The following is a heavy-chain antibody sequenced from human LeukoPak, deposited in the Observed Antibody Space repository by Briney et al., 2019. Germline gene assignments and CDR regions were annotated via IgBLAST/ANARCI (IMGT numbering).Heavy chain of an antibody. D-gene: IGHD2-2*01. CDR2: IRSKAYGGTT. Sequence: GGSLRLSCTASGFTFGDYAMSWVRQAPGKGLEWVGFIRSKAYGGTTEYAASVKGRFTISRDDSKSIAYLQMNSLKTEDTAVYYCTRDRGYCSSTSCSIDYWGQGTLVTVSS. CDR1: GFTFGDYA. V-gene: IGHV3-49*04. CDR3: TRDRGYCSSTSCSIDY. J-gene: IGHJ4*02.